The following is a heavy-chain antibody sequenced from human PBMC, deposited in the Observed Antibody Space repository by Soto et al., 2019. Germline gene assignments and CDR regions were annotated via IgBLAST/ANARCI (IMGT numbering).Heavy chain of an antibody. D-gene: IGHD2-15*01. J-gene: IGHJ6*02. CDR2: IYWDDDK. V-gene: IGHV2-5*02. Sequence: QITLKESGPTLVKPTQTLTLTCTFSGFALSTSGVGMARIRQPPGKAVEWLALIYWDDDKRYRPSLETRLTITKDTSKNQVVLTMTNMDSVDTATYYCAYLPCSGGSCYWFSYSGMDVWGQGTTVTVSS. CDR1: GFALSTSGVG. CDR3: AYLPCSGGSCYWFSYSGMDV.